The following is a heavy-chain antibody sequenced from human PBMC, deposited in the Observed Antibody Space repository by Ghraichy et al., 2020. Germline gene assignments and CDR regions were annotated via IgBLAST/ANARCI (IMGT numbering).Heavy chain of an antibody. Sequence: GGSLRLSCAASGFTFSSYAMSWVRQAPGKGLEWVSAISGSGGSTYYADSVKGRFTISRDNSKNTLYLQMNSLRAEDTAVYYCAKACGAAAGTIYYYGMDVWGQGTTVTVSS. CDR3: AKACGAAAGTIYYYGMDV. D-gene: IGHD6-13*01. J-gene: IGHJ6*02. V-gene: IGHV3-23*01. CDR1: GFTFSSYA. CDR2: ISGSGGST.